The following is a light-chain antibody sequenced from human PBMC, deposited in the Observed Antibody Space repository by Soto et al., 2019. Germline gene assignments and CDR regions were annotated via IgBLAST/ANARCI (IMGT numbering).Light chain of an antibody. Sequence: EIVMTRSPATLSVSPGERATLSCRASQSVSSNLAWYQQKPGQAPRLLIYGASSRATGIPVRFSGSGSGTEFTLTISSLQSEDFAVYYCQQYYTWPLTFGQGTRLEIK. CDR3: QQYYTWPLT. CDR1: QSVSSN. J-gene: IGKJ5*01. CDR2: GAS. V-gene: IGKV3-15*01.